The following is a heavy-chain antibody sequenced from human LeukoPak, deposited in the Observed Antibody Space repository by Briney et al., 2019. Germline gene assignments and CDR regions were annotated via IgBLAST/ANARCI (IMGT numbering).Heavy chain of an antibody. V-gene: IGHV4-59*12. CDR3: ARDRSEWSAEDNWFDP. Sequence: SETLSLTCTVSGGSTTSYYWNWVRQFPGKRLEWIGYIYHTGTTTYNPSLQSRVAISIDTSTNQISLRLSSVTSADTAIYFCARDRSEWSAEDNWFDPWGQGILVTVSS. CDR2: IYHTGTT. D-gene: IGHD3-10*01. CDR1: GGSTTSYY. J-gene: IGHJ5*02.